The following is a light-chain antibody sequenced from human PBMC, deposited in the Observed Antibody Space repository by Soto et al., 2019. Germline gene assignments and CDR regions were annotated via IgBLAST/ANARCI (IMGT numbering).Light chain of an antibody. CDR3: QHYINYSYT. V-gene: IGKV1-5*01. J-gene: IGKJ2*01. CDR2: GAS. Sequence: DIQMTQSPSTLSASVGDRVTITCRASQSVGGWLAWYQQKPGKAPKLLIFGASILESGVPSRFSGSGSGTEFTLTISSLQPDDFAIYYCQHYINYSYTFGQGTELEIK. CDR1: QSVGGW.